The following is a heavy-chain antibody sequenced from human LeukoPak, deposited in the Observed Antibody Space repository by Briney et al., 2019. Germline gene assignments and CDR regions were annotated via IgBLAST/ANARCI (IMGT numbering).Heavy chain of an antibody. CDR2: ISGSGDST. J-gene: IGHJ4*02. CDR3: AKSTSSWERVDY. Sequence: GGSLRLSRAASGVTFSSYAMSWVRQAPGKGLEWVSTISGSGDSTYYADSVKGRFSISRDNSNNTLYLQMNSLRAEDAAVYYCAKSTSSWERVDYWGQGTLVTVSS. D-gene: IGHD6-13*01. V-gene: IGHV3-23*01. CDR1: GVTFSSYA.